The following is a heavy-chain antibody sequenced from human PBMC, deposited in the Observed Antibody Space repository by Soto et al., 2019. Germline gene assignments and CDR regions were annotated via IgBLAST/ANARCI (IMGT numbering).Heavy chain of an antibody. CDR1: GFTFSSYS. J-gene: IGHJ6*02. D-gene: IGHD6-6*01. Sequence: GGSLRLSCAASGFTFSSYSMNWVRQAPGKGLEWVSYISSSSSTIYYADSVKGRFTISRDNAKNSLYLQMNSLRDEDTAVYYCARDKRGYSSSSGSYYYGMDVWGQGTTVTVSS. V-gene: IGHV3-48*02. CDR2: ISSSSSTI. CDR3: ARDKRGYSSSSGSYYYGMDV.